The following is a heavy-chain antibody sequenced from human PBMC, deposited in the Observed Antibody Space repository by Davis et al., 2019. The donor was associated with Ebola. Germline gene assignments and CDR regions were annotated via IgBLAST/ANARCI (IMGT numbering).Heavy chain of an antibody. CDR2: IYYSGST. CDR1: GGSISSGSYY. V-gene: IGHV4-39*01. CDR3: ARHGGAVAALYYGMDV. Sequence: MPGGSLRLSCTVTGGSISSGSYYWGWIRQPPGKGLEWIGSIYYSGSTYYNPSLKSRVTISVDTSKNQFSLKLSSVTAADTAVYYCARHGGAVAALYYGMDVWGQGTTVTVSS. J-gene: IGHJ6*02. D-gene: IGHD6-19*01.